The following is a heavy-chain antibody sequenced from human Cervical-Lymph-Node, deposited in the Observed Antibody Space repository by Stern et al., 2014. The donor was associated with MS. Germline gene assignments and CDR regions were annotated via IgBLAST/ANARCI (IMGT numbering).Heavy chain of an antibody. CDR3: VRDRSPYFHGNNWFDP. CDR2: MSWNRGKE. V-gene: IGHV3-9*01. D-gene: IGHD3-9*01. J-gene: IGHJ5*02. Sequence: EVQLVESGGGLIQPGRSLRLSCAASGFRLDDYAMHWVRQVPGKGLEWVSGMSWNRGKEGYADSVKGRFTNSRDNAKNSLYLQMNSLRPEDTALYYCVRDRSPYFHGNNWFDPWGQGTLVSVSS. CDR1: GFRLDDYA.